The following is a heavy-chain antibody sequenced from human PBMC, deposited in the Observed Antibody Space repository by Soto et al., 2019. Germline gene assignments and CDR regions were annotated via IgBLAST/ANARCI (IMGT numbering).Heavy chain of an antibody. V-gene: IGHV4-39*07. D-gene: IGHD2-21*02. CDR3: ARDLWGYCGTDCYPLDV. J-gene: IGHJ6*02. Sequence: PSDTLSLTCTVSGDSISSSDYYWGWIRQPPGKWLEWIGNIYYSGSASYHPSLKSRVTISVDTSKNQVSLKLNSVTAADTAVYYCARDLWGYCGTDCYPLDVWGQGTTVT. CDR2: IYYSGSA. CDR1: GDSISSSDYY.